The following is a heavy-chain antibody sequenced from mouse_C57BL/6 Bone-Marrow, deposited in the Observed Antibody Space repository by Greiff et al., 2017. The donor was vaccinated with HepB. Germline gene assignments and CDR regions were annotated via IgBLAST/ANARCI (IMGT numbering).Heavy chain of an antibody. CDR3: TRAPNCFSFDY. J-gene: IGHJ2*01. Sequence: VKLQESGAELVRPGASVTLSCKASGYTFTDYEMHWVKQTPVHGLEWIGAIDPETGGTAYNQKFKGKAILTADKSSSTAYMELRSLTSEDSAVYYCTRAPNCFSFDYWGQGTTLTVSS. CDR2: IDPETGGT. CDR1: GYTFTDYE. V-gene: IGHV1-15*01. D-gene: IGHD4-1*01.